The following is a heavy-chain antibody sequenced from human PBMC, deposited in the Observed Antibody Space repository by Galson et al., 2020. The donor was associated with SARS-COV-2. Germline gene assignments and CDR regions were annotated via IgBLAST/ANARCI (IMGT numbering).Heavy chain of an antibody. D-gene: IGHD3-10*01. CDR3: TTGTNYYYGSGSYWSANTDY. J-gene: IGHJ4*02. V-gene: IGHV3-15*01. CDR1: GFTFSNAW. Sequence: LSLTCAASGFTFSNAWMSWVRQAPGKGLEWVGRIKSKTDGGTTDYAAPVKGRFTISRDDSKNTLYLQMNSLKTEDTAVYYCTTGTNYYYGSGSYWSANTDYWGQGTLVTVSS. CDR2: IKSKTDGGTT.